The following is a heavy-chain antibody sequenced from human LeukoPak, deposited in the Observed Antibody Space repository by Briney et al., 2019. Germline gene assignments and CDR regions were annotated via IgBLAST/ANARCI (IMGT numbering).Heavy chain of an antibody. CDR2: IRSSGSTI. D-gene: IGHD1-26*01. J-gene: IGHJ4*02. Sequence: SRTLSCAASRFTFGTFEMNWVSPAAGRGLGWVSYIRSSGSTIYYADSVEGRFTISRDNAKNSMYMQMNSLRAEDTAVYCCASGSYSCDYWGQGTLVTVSS. V-gene: IGHV3-48*03. CDR3: ASGSYSCDY. CDR1: RFTFGTFE.